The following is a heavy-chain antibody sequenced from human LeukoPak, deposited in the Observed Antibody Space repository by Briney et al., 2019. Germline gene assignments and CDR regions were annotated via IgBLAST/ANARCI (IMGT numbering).Heavy chain of an antibody. Sequence: GGSLRLSCAASGFTFSSYGMHWVRQAPGKGLEWVAIIWYDGSNKYYADSVKGRFTISRDNSKNTLYLQMNSLRAEDTAVYYCARGSGSSNAYGMDVWGQGTTVTVSS. CDR1: GFTFSSYG. V-gene: IGHV3-33*01. J-gene: IGHJ6*02. CDR3: ARGSGSSNAYGMDV. D-gene: IGHD1-26*01. CDR2: IWYDGSNK.